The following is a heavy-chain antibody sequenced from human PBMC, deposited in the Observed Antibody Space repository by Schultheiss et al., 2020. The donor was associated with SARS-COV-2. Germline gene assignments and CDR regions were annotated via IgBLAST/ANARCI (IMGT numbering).Heavy chain of an antibody. V-gene: IGHV3-23*01. CDR1: GFTFSSYA. CDR3: ARVNDYGDYYFDY. D-gene: IGHD4-17*01. Sequence: GGSLRLSCAASGFTFSSYAMSWVRQAPGKGLEWVSAISGSGGSTYYADSVKGRFTISRDNSKNTLYLQMNSLRAEDTAVYYCARVNDYGDYYFDYWGQGTLVTVAS. J-gene: IGHJ4*02. CDR2: ISGSGGST.